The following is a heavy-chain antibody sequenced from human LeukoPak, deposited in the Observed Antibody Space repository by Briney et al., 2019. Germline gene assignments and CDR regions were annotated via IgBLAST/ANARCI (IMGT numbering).Heavy chain of an antibody. CDR2: IRSKANSYAT. D-gene: IGHD3-3*01. V-gene: IGHV3-73*01. J-gene: IGHJ4*02. CDR3: STTLSHGDFGVYC. CDR1: GFTFSGSA. Sequence: PGGSLRLSCAASGFTFSGSAMHWVRQASGKGLEWVGRIRSKANSYATAYAASVKGRFTISRDDSKNTAYLQMNSLKTEDTAVYYCSTTLSHGDFGVYCWGQGTLVTVSS.